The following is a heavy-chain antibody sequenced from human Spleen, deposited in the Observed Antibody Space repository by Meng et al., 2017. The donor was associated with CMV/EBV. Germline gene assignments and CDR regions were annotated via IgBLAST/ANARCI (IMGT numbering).Heavy chain of an antibody. D-gene: IGHD2-2*01. J-gene: IGHJ3*02. V-gene: IGHV3-21*06. CDR3: ARERLYQPLWGDALDI. CDR1: GFTFNTYW. CDR2: ISSSSSYI. Sequence: GESLKISCVASGFTFNTYWMSWVRQAPGKGLEWVSSISSSSSYIYYADPVKGRFTISRDNAKDSLYLQMSSLRAEDTAVYYCARERLYQPLWGDALDIWGQGTMVTVSS.